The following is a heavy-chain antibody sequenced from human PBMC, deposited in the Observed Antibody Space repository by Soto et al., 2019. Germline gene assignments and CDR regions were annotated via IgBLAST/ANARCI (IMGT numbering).Heavy chain of an antibody. CDR3: ARGSYCSSTSCYTGQGY. D-gene: IGHD2-2*02. Sequence: GASVKVSCKASGYTFTSYDINWVRQATGQGLEWMGWMNPNSGNTGYAQKFQGRVTMTRNTSISTAYMELSSLRSEDTAVYYCARGSYCSSTSCYTGQGYWGQGTLVTV. J-gene: IGHJ4*02. V-gene: IGHV1-8*01. CDR1: GYTFTSYD. CDR2: MNPNSGNT.